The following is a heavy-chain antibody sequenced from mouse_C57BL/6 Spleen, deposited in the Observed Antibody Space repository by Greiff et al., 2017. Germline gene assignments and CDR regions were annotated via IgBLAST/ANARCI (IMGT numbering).Heavy chain of an antibody. J-gene: IGHJ2*01. V-gene: IGHV1-61*01. CDR1: GYTFNSYW. Sequence: VQLQQPGAELVRPGSSVKLSCKASGYTFNSYWMDWVKQRPGQGLEWIGNIYPSDSETHYNQKFKDKATLTVDKSSSTAYMQLSSLTSEDSAVYYCARCSGSTYFDYWGQGTTLTVSS. CDR3: ARCSGSTYFDY. D-gene: IGHD1-1*01. CDR2: IYPSDSET.